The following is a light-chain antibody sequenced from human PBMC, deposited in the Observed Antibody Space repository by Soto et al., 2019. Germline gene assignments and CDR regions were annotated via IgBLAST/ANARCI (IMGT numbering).Light chain of an antibody. V-gene: IGKV3-11*01. J-gene: IGKJ2*01. CDR1: QSVSSY. CDR3: QQRSNWPPDT. Sequence: ENVLTQSPATLSLSPGERATLSCRASQSVSSYLAWYQQKPGQAPRLLIYDASNRATGIPARFSGSGSGTDFTLTISSLEPEDFAVYYCQQRSNWPPDTFGQGTKLEIK. CDR2: DAS.